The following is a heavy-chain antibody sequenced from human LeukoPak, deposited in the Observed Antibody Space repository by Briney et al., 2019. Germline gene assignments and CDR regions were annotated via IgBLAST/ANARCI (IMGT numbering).Heavy chain of an antibody. V-gene: IGHV1-2*02. CDR1: GYTFTGYY. Sequence: ASVTVSCKASGYTFTGYYMHWVRQAPGQGLEWMGWINPNSGGTNYAQKFQGRVTMTRDTSISTAYMELSRLRSDDTAVYYCARDGRFGELFDFDYWGQGTLVTVSS. D-gene: IGHD3-10*01. CDR2: INPNSGGT. J-gene: IGHJ4*02. CDR3: ARDGRFGELFDFDY.